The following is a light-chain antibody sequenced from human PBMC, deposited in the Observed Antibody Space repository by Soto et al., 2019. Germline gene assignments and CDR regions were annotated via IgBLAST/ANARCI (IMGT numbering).Light chain of an antibody. CDR3: QQANSFPFT. V-gene: IGKV1-12*01. J-gene: IGKJ3*01. Sequence: DIQMTQSPSSVSASVGDRVTLTCRASQDISSWLVWYQQKPGKAPKLLIYAASSLQTGVPSRFSGSGSGTDFTLTISSLQPEDFATYYCQQANSFPFTFGPGTKVDIK. CDR1: QDISSW. CDR2: AAS.